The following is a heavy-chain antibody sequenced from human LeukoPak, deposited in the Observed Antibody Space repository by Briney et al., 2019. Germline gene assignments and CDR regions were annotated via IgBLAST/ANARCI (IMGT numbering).Heavy chain of an antibody. CDR2: IYTSGST. Sequence: SETLSLTCTVSGGSISSYYWSWIRQPAGEGLEWIGRIYTSGSTNYNPSLKSRVTMSVDTSKNQFSLKLSSVTAADTAVYYCARGSWWEPTSMFDYWGQGTLVTVSS. CDR3: ARGSWWEPTSMFDY. D-gene: IGHD1-26*01. V-gene: IGHV4-4*07. J-gene: IGHJ4*02. CDR1: GGSISSYY.